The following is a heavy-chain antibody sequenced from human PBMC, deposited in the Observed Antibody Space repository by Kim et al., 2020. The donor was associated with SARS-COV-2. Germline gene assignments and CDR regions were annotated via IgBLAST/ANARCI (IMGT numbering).Heavy chain of an antibody. J-gene: IGHJ6*02. CDR2: IRSMAYGGTT. D-gene: IGHD6-13*01. V-gene: IGHV3-49*03. Sequence: GGSLRLSCTGSGFAFGEYAMSWFRQAPGKGLEWVGFIRSMAYGGTTEYAASVKGRYTISRDDSKSIAYLHMNSLKTEDTAVYYCTLGSSWLMDAWGQGTTVTVSS. CDR1: GFAFGEYA. CDR3: TLGSSWLMDA.